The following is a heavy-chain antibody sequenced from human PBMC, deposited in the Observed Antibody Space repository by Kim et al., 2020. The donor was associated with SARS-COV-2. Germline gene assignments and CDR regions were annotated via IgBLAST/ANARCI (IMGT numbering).Heavy chain of an antibody. V-gene: IGHV3-23*01. CDR2: ISGSGDTT. D-gene: IGHD6-19*01. J-gene: IGHJ4*02. Sequence: GSLRLSCAASGLSFMNAVMSWVRQAPGKRLEWVSSISGSGDTTYFADSVKGRFTISRDNSKNTLYLQMNSLRADDTAVYYCASRGGGGWYYFDFWGQGTLVTVSS. CDR3: ASRGGGGWYYFDF. CDR1: GLSFMNAV.